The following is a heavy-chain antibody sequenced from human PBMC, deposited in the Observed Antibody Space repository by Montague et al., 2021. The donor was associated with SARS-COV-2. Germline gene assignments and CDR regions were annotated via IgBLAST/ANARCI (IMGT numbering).Heavy chain of an antibody. J-gene: IGHJ4*02. D-gene: IGHD3-22*01. CDR1: GGSISSSSYY. CDR3: ARHRKTRIAMIVVVIGYFDY. CDR2: IYYSGST. V-gene: IGHV4-39*01. Sequence: SETRSLTCTVSGGSISSSSYYWGWIRQPPGKGLEWIGSIYYSGSTYYNPSLKSRVTISVDTSKNQFSLKLSSVTAAGTAVYYCARHRKTRIAMIVVVIGYFDYWGQGTLVTVSS.